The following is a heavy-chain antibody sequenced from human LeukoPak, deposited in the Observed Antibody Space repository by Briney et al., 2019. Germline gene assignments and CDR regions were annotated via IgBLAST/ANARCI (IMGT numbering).Heavy chain of an antibody. D-gene: IGHD2-15*01. V-gene: IGHV3-73*01. CDR1: GFSFSDSA. CDR3: TRPDCTGGSCSLDY. J-gene: IGHJ4*02. Sequence: GGSLRRSCAASGFSFSDSAVHWVRQASGKGLEWVGRIRSKANTFATTYAASVKGRFTISRDESKNTAYLQMNSLKTEDTAVYYCTRPDCTGGSCSLDYWGQGTLVTVSS. CDR2: IRSKANTFAT.